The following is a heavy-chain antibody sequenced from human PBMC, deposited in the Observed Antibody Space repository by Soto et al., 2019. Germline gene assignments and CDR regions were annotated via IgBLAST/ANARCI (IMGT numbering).Heavy chain of an antibody. CDR2: IYPGDYET. Sequence: GESLKISCQCSGYTFSDFWIAWVRQLPGKGLEWMGIIYPGDYETRYSPSFHGKVTISVDKSIGTAYLQWHSLEASDSAFYFCARSPRSSPYFDFWGQGALVTVSS. D-gene: IGHD6-13*01. V-gene: IGHV5-51*01. J-gene: IGHJ4*02. CDR3: ARSPRSSPYFDF. CDR1: GYTFSDFW.